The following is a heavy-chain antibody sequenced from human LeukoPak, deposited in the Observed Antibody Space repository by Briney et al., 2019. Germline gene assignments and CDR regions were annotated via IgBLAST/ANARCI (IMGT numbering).Heavy chain of an antibody. CDR2: ISSSSSYI. V-gene: IGHV3-21*01. CDR1: GFTFSSYS. CDR3: ARRIAAAASDAFDI. Sequence: GGSLRLSCAASGFTFSSYSMNWVRQAPGKGLEWVSPISSSSSYIYYADSVKGRFTISRDNAKNSLYLQMNSLRAEDTAVYYCARRIAAAASDAFDIWGQGTMVTVSS. J-gene: IGHJ3*02. D-gene: IGHD6-13*01.